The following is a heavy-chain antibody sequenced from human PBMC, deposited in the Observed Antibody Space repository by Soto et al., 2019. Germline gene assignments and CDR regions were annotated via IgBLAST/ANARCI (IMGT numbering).Heavy chain of an antibody. CDR3: VRDEVGDFGGYFRH. CDR2: ISLQKGQT. D-gene: IGHD1-26*01. CDR1: GYSFTNYN. V-gene: IGHV1-18*01. Sequence: QVQLVQSGAEVKTPGASVKVSCKASGYSFTNYNVAWVRKAPGQGPEWMGWISLQKGQTNYAQRFQGRVTMTADTXXATAYMDLRRLRADDTAVYYCVRDEVGDFGGYFRHWGQGTLVTVSS. J-gene: IGHJ1*01.